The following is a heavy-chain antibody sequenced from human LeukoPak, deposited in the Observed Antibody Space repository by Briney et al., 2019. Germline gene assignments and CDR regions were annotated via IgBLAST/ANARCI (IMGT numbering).Heavy chain of an antibody. D-gene: IGHD6-19*01. Sequence: ASVKVSCKVSGYTLTELSMHWVRQAPGKGLEWMGGFDPEDGETIYAQKFQGRVTMTEDTSTDTAYMELRSLRSEDTAVYYCATVAGQWLGHDAFDIWGQGTMVTVSS. J-gene: IGHJ3*02. CDR3: ATVAGQWLGHDAFDI. CDR2: FDPEDGET. CDR1: GYTLTELS. V-gene: IGHV1-24*01.